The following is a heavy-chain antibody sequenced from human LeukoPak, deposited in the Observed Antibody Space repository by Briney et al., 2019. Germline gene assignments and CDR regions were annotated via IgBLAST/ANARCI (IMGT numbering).Heavy chain of an antibody. V-gene: IGHV1-18*01. Sequence: ASVKVSCKASGYTFTSYGISWVRQAPGQGLEWMGWISAYNGNTNHAQKFQGRVTMTTDTSTSTAYMELRSLRSDDTAVYYCARGRYYYDSSGSKRDWFDPWGQGTLVTASS. D-gene: IGHD3-22*01. CDR1: GYTFTSYG. CDR3: ARGRYYYDSSGSKRDWFDP. CDR2: ISAYNGNT. J-gene: IGHJ5*02.